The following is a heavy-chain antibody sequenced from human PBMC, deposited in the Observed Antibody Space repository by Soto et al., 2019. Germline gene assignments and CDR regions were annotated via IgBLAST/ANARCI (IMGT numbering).Heavy chain of an antibody. CDR3: ARHSNQLLGFDY. CDR2: IYPGDSDI. D-gene: IGHD2-2*01. CDR1: GYSFTSYW. J-gene: IGHJ4*02. Sequence: GESLKISCKGSGYSFTSYWIAWVRQVPGKGLELMGVIYPGDSDIRYSPSFQGQVTISADKSISTAYLQWSSLKASDSAMYFCARHSNQLLGFDYWGQGTLVTVSS. V-gene: IGHV5-51*01.